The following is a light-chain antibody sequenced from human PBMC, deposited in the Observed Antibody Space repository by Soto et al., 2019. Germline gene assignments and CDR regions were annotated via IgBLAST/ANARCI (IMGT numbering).Light chain of an antibody. CDR3: QQRSEWPRT. Sequence: EIVLTQSPATLSLSPGERATLSCRASKSISSSLAWYQQKPGQTPRLLIYDASSRATGFPARFSGSGSETDFTLTIGSLEHEDFAVYYCQQRSEWPRTFGQGTKVEIK. J-gene: IGKJ1*01. CDR2: DAS. V-gene: IGKV3-11*01. CDR1: KSISSS.